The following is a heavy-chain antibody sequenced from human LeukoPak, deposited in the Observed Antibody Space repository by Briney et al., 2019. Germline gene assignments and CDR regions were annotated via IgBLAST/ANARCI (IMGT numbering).Heavy chain of an antibody. J-gene: IGHJ3*02. D-gene: IGHD5-24*01. Sequence: GGSLRLSCAASGFTFSSYAMSWVRQSPGKGLVWVSHINSDGSSTSYADSVKGRFTISRDNAKNTLYLQMNSLRAEDTAVYYCAQERRDGYKDDAFDIWGQGTMVTVSS. CDR3: AQERRDGYKDDAFDI. CDR2: INSDGSST. CDR1: GFTFSSYA. V-gene: IGHV3-74*01.